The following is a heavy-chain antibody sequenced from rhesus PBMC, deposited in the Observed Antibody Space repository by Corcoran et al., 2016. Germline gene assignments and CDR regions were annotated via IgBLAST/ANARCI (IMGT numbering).Heavy chain of an antibody. J-gene: IGHJ4*01. CDR2: INPYNGNK. V-gene: IGHV1S2*01. D-gene: IGHD3-3*01. CDR1: GYTFTDYY. CDR3: ARVPLLQYLDWLLSYFDY. Sequence: QVQLVQSGAEVKKPGSSVKVSCKASGYTFTDYYMHWVRQAPRQGLEWMGWINPYNGNKKYAQKVQGIVTMTRDTSTSTAYMELSSLRSEDTAVYYCARVPLLQYLDWLLSYFDYWGQGVLVTVSS.